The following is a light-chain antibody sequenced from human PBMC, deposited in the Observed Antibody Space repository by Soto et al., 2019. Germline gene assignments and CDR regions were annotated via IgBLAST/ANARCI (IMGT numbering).Light chain of an antibody. J-gene: IGKJ1*01. CDR1: QSISSW. CDR3: QQYNSYSPET. CDR2: DAS. V-gene: IGKV1-5*01. Sequence: DIQMTQSPSTLSASVGDRVTITCRASQSISSWLAWYQQKPGKAPKLLIYDASSVEGGVPSRFRGSGSGTEFTLTISSLQPDDFATYYCQQYNSYSPETFGQGTKVDIK.